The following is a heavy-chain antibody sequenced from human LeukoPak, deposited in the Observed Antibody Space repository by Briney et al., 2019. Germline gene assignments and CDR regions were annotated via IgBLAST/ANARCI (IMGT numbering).Heavy chain of an antibody. CDR1: GFTFSVYW. CDR3: AIEVWFRADS. V-gene: IGHV3-7*05. J-gene: IGHJ4*02. CDR2: MDQYGGLQ. D-gene: IGHD3-10*01. Sequence: PGGSLRLSCAASGFTFSVYWMTWVRQAPGKGLEWVATMDQYGGLQYYVGSVKGRFTISRDNAENSLFLQMNSLRADDTAVYYCAIEVWFRADSWGQGTLVTVSS.